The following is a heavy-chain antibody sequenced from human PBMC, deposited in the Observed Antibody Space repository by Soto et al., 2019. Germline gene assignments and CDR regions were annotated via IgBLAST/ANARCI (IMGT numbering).Heavy chain of an antibody. Sequence: SETLSLTCTVSGGFLSGYYWNWIRQAPGKGLEWIGYLYYTGSTKYNPSLSGRVTISVDTSKSQFFLNLTSITAADTAVYYCATADYLRHIDLWGRGTLVTVSS. CDR1: GGFLSGYY. D-gene: IGHD4-17*01. J-gene: IGHJ2*01. CDR3: ATADYLRHIDL. CDR2: LYYTGST. V-gene: IGHV4-59*01.